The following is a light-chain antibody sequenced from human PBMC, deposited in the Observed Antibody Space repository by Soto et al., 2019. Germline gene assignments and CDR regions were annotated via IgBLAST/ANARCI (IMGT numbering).Light chain of an antibody. J-gene: IGKJ4*01. Sequence: DIQMTQSPSTLSASVGDRVTITCRASQSISSWLAWYQQKPGKAPKLLIYKASSVESVVPSRFSGSGSGTEFTLTISSLQPDDFATYYCQQYNSYPSFGGGTKVEIK. CDR3: QQYNSYPS. CDR2: KAS. CDR1: QSISSW. V-gene: IGKV1-5*03.